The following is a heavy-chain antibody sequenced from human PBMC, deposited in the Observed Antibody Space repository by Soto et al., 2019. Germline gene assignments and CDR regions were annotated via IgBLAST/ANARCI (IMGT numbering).Heavy chain of an antibody. V-gene: IGHV4-31*03. CDR3: ARSVFP. CDR2: IYYSGST. J-gene: IGHJ5*02. Sequence: QVQLQESGPGLVRPSQTLSLTCPFPGGPITGGGYYWSWIRQHPGKGLEWIGYIYYSGSTYYNPSLKSRVTISVDTSKNQFSLKLTSVTAADTAVYYCARSVFPWGQGTLVTVSS. CDR1: GGPITGGGYY.